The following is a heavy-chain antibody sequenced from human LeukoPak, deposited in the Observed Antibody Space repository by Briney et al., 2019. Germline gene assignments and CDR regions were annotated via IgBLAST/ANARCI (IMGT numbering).Heavy chain of an antibody. J-gene: IGHJ4*02. CDR1: GFTFSSYA. CDR2: ISYDGSNK. D-gene: IGHD6-13*01. V-gene: IGHV3-30*04. Sequence: GGSLRLSCAASGFTFSSYAMHWVRQAPGKGLEWVSVISYDGSNKYYADSVKGRFTISRDNSKNTLYLQMNSLRAEGTAVYYSAAGPNFDYWGQGTLVTVSS. CDR3: AAGPNFDY.